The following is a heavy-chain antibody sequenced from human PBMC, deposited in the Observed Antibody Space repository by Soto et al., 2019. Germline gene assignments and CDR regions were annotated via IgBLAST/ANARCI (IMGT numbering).Heavy chain of an antibody. D-gene: IGHD5-18*01. Sequence: ASVKVSCKASGYTFTSYYMHWVRQAPGQGLEWMGIINPSGGSISYAQKFQGRVTMTRDTSTSTFYMELSSLRSEDTAVYYCAREWNTALSDVSIYGMDVWGQGTTVTVSS. CDR3: AREWNTALSDVSIYGMDV. CDR2: INPSGGSI. J-gene: IGHJ6*02. V-gene: IGHV1-46*01. CDR1: GYTFTSYY.